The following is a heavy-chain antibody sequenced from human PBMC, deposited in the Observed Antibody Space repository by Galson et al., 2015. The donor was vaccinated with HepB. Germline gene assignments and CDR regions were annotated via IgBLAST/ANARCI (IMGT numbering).Heavy chain of an antibody. V-gene: IGHV6-1*01. CDR1: GDSVSTNIVA. Sequence: CAISGDSVSTNIVAWNWIRQSPSRGLEWLGRTYYRSKWYNDYAVSVQSRITINPDTSRNQFSLQFNFVTPEDTGVYYCTRVRHLARGMDVWGQGTTVTVSS. CDR2: TYYRSKWYN. J-gene: IGHJ6*02. D-gene: IGHD5-12*01. CDR3: TRVRHLARGMDV.